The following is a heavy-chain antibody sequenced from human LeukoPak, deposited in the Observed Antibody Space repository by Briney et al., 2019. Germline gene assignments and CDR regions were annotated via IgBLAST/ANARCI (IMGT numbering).Heavy chain of an antibody. V-gene: IGHV4-39*01. Sequence: PSETLSLTFTVSGGSISSSSYYWGWIRQPPGKGLEWIGSIYYSGSTYYNPSLKSRVTISVDTSKNQFSLKLSSVTAADTAVYYCARHEASWRPHYYMDVWGKGTTVTVSS. D-gene: IGHD2-2*01. CDR3: ARHEASWRPHYYMDV. CDR2: IYYSGST. CDR1: GGSISSSSYY. J-gene: IGHJ6*03.